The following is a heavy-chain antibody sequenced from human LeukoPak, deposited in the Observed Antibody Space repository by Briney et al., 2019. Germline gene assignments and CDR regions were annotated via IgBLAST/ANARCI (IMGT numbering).Heavy chain of an antibody. CDR3: ARPDYGGNSDAFDI. Sequence: AGGSLRLSCAASGFTFSIYSMKWVRQAPGKGLGWGSYISSSSSTIYYADSVKGRFTISRDNAKNSLYLQMNSLRAEDTAVYYCARPDYGGNSDAFDIWGQGTMVTVSS. D-gene: IGHD4-23*01. V-gene: IGHV3-48*01. CDR2: ISSSSSTI. CDR1: GFTFSIYS. J-gene: IGHJ3*02.